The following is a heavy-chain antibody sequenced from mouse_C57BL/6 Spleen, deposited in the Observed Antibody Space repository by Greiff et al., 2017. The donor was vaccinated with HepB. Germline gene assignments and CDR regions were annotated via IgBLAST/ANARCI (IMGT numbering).Heavy chain of an antibody. CDR1: GFTFSSYG. V-gene: IGHV5-6*01. J-gene: IGHJ1*03. Sequence: EVQVVESGGDLVKPGGSLKLSCAASGFTFSSYGMSWVRQTPDKRLEWVANISSVGSYTYYPDSVKGRFTISRDIAKNTLYLQMSSLKSEDTAMYYCAGHPLYGNYGDFDVWGTATTVTVA. CDR2: ISSVGSYT. D-gene: IGHD2-1*01. CDR3: AGHPLYGNYGDFDV.